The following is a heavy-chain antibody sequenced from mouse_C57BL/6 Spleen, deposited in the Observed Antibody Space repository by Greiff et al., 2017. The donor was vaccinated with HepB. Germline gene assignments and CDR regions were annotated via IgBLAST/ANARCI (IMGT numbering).Heavy chain of an antibody. CDR2: ISSGSSTI. J-gene: IGHJ1*03. D-gene: IGHD1-1*01. CDR1: GFTFSDYG. CDR3: ARFPGYYGSSYWYFDV. Sequence: EVQGVESGGGLVKPGGSLKLSCAASGFTFSDYGMHWVRQAPEKGLEWVAYISSGSSTIYYADTVKGRFTISRDNAKNTLFLQMTSLRSEDTAMYYCARFPGYYGSSYWYFDVWGTGTTVTVSS. V-gene: IGHV5-17*01.